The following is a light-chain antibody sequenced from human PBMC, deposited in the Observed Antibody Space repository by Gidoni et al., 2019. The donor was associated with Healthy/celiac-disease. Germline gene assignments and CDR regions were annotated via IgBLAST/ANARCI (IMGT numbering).Light chain of an antibody. CDR2: GAS. V-gene: IGKV3-15*01. CDR1: QSVSSN. CDR3: QQYNNWPPLT. J-gene: IGKJ4*01. Sequence: EIVMTQSPATLSVSPGARATLSCRASQSVSSNLAWYQQKHGQAPRLLIYGASTRATGIPARFSGSGSGTEFTLTISSLQSEDFAVYYCQQYNNWPPLTFGGGTKVEIK.